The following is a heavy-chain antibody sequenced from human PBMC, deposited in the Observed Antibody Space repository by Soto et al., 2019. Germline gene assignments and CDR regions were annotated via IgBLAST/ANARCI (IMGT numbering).Heavy chain of an antibody. CDR2: ISHDGSNK. CDR3: AKDRHVKRRSGSLNS. CDR1: GFTFSDYG. V-gene: IGHV3-30*18. J-gene: IGHJ4*02. Sequence: PGGSLRLSCAASGFTFSDYGMHWVRQPPGKGLEWVALISHDGSNKYYADSVKGRFTISRDNSKNTLYLQMNSLRPEDTTIYYSAKDRHVKRRSGSLNSWGQGTMVTV.